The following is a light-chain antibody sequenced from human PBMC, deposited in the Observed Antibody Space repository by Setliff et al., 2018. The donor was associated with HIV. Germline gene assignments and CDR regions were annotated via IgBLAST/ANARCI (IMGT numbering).Light chain of an antibody. Sequence: QSALTQPASVSGSPGQSITISCTGTSSDVGSYNLVSWYQHHPGKAPKLMIYEVTKRPSGVSNRFSGSKSGNMASLTISGLQAEDEAYYYCSSYTSSGTPYVFGTGTKVTV. CDR2: EVT. CDR3: SSYTSSGTPYV. CDR1: SSDVGSYNL. V-gene: IGLV2-14*02. J-gene: IGLJ1*01.